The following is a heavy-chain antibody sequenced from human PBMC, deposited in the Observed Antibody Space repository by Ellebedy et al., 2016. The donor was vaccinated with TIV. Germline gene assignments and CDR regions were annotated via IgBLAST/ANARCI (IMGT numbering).Heavy chain of an antibody. V-gene: IGHV6-1*01. J-gene: IGHJ6*02. Sequence: SQTLSLTCVISGDSVSTDIGWNWIRQSPSRGLEWLGRTYYRSKWNNDHAVSLKSRITINPDTSKNLFSLQLNSVTPEDTAVYYCARGWFGSGMGVWGQGTTVTVSS. CDR3: ARGWFGSGMGV. CDR1: GDSVSTDIG. CDR2: TYYRSKWNN. D-gene: IGHD3-10*01.